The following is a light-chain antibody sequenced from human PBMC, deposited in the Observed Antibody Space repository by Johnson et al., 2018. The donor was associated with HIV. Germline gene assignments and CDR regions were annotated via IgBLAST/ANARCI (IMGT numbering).Light chain of an antibody. J-gene: IGLJ1*01. CDR1: SSNIGRHY. V-gene: IGLV1-51*01. CDR3: GTWDSRLGNYV. Sequence: QSVLTQPPSVSAAPGQTVTISCSGSSSNIGRHYVSWYQQLPGTAPKLLTYYNDSRPSGIPDRFSGSKSGTSATLRITGLQTRDAADYYCGTWDSRLGNYVFGTGTKITVL. CDR2: YND.